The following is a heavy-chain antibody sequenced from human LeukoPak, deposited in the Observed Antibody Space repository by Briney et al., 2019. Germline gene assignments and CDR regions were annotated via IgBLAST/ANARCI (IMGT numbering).Heavy chain of an antibody. CDR1: GGSFSGYY. J-gene: IGHJ4*02. Sequence: SSETLSLTCAVYGGSFSGYYWSWIRQPPGRGLEWIGEINHSGSTNYNPSLKSRVTISVDTSKNQFSLKLSSVTAADTAVYYCARARRVPYCSSTSCYRGSSWSDYWGQGTLVTVSS. CDR3: ARARRVPYCSSTSCYRGSSWSDY. CDR2: INHSGST. V-gene: IGHV4-34*01. D-gene: IGHD2-2*02.